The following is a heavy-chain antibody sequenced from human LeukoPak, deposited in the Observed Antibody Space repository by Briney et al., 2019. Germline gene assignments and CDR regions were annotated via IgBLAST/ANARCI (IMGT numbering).Heavy chain of an antibody. CDR2: IYYTGIT. J-gene: IGHJ4*02. Sequence: PSETLSLTCTVSGGSISGQYWSLIRQPPGKGLEWIGYIYYTGITKYNPSLKSRVTISVDMSKNQFSLRLTSVTAADTAVYYCARVSYHYYSGNYGWYFDYWGQGTLVTVSS. CDR3: ARVSYHYYSGNYGWYFDY. CDR1: GGSISGQY. D-gene: IGHD3-10*01. V-gene: IGHV4-59*11.